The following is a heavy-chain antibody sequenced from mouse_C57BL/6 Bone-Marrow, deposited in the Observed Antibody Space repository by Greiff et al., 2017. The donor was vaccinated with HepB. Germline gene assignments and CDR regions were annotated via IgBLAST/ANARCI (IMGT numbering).Heavy chain of an antibody. CDR3: ASRDSSGYRAWFAY. D-gene: IGHD3-2*02. V-gene: IGHV1-82*01. CDR1: GYAFSSSW. J-gene: IGHJ3*01. CDR2: IYPGDGDT. Sequence: QVQLQQSGPELVKPGASVKISCKASGYAFSSSWMNWVKQRPGKGLEWIGRIYPGDGDTNYNGKFKGKATLTADKSSSTAYMQLSSLTSEDSAVYFCASRDSSGYRAWFAYWGQGTLVTVSA.